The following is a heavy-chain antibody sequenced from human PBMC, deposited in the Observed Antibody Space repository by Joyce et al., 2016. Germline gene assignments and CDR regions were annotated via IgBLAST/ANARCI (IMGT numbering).Heavy chain of an antibody. CDR1: GFTFTSYA. J-gene: IGHJ3*02. D-gene: IGHD3-10*01. V-gene: IGHV3-23*01. CDR2: ISHSGGST. CDR3: AKDQAPYYGSGKNAFDI. Sequence: EVQLMESGGGLVQPGGSLRLSCAASGFTFTSYAMRWVRQAPGKGLEWVSGISHSGGSTYYADSVKGRFTISRDNSKNTLYLQMNSLRAEDTAVYYCAKDQAPYYGSGKNAFDIWGQGTMVTVSS.